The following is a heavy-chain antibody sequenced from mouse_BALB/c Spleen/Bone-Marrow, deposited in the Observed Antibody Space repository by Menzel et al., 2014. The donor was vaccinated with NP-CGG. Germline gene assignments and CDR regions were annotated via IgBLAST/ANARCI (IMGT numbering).Heavy chain of an antibody. J-gene: IGHJ2*01. CDR3: ARGNYGNYVDYFDY. CDR2: INSNGGST. D-gene: IGHD2-1*01. CDR1: GFTFSSYG. V-gene: IGHV5-6-3*01. Sequence: EVKLEEPGGGLVQPGGSLKLSCAASGFTFSSYGMSWVRQTPDKRLELVASINSNGGSTYYPDSVKGRFTISRDNAKNTLSLQMSSLKSEDTAMYYCARGNYGNYVDYFDYWGQGTTLTVSS.